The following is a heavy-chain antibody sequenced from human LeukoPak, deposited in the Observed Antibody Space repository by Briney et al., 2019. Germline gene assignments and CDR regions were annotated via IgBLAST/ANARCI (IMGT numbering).Heavy chain of an antibody. D-gene: IGHD6-19*01. CDR3: AKELAVGGPNFFDY. Sequence: GGSLRLSCAASGFTFSSYAMSWVRQAPGKGLEWVSSISAGGADTYYADSVKGRFTISRDNSKNTLYLQMNSLRAEDTALYYCAKELAVGGPNFFDYWGQGTQVTVSS. CDR2: ISAGGADT. V-gene: IGHV3-23*01. CDR1: GFTFSSYA. J-gene: IGHJ4*02.